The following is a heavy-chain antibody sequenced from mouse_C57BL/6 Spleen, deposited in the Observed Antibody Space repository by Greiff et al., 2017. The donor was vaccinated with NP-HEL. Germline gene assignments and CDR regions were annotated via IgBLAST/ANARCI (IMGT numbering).Heavy chain of an antibody. Sequence: VKLMESGAELVRPGASVTLSCKASGYTFTDYEMHWVKQTPVHGLEWIGAIDPETGGTAYNQKFKGKAILTADKSSSTAYMELRSLTSEDSAVYYCTTLYYYGSSYGFAYWGQGTLVTVPA. J-gene: IGHJ3*01. D-gene: IGHD1-1*01. CDR1: GYTFTDYE. CDR3: TTLYYYGSSYGFAY. CDR2: IDPETGGT. V-gene: IGHV1-15*01.